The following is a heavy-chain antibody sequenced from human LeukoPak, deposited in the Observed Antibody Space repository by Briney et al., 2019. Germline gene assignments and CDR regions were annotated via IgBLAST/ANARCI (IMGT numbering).Heavy chain of an antibody. Sequence: SVKVSCKASGGTFSSYTISWVRQAPGQGLEWMGRIIPILGIANYAQKPQGRVTITADKCTSTGYMELSSLRSEDTAVYYCARGKYSSSSHYYYYYYMDVWGKGTTVTVSS. D-gene: IGHD6-6*01. CDR2: IIPILGIA. V-gene: IGHV1-69*02. CDR1: GGTFSSYT. J-gene: IGHJ6*03. CDR3: ARGKYSSSSHYYYYYYMDV.